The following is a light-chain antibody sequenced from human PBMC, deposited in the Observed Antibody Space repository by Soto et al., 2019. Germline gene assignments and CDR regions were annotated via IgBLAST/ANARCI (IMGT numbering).Light chain of an antibody. CDR3: HQSITYPWT. CDR2: RAT. J-gene: IGKJ1*01. Sequence: DIQMTQSPSTLSASAGDRVTITCRASQNIDMYLAWYRQKPGQAPSLLIYRATSLQSGVPSRLSGSASGTEVTLTSSRLQPDDFATYYCHQSITYPWTFGQRTEVDI. V-gene: IGKV1-5*03. CDR1: QNIDMY.